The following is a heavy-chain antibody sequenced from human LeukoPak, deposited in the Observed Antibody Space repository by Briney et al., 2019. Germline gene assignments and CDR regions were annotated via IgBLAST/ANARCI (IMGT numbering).Heavy chain of an antibody. CDR3: ARLGRWEPLGDY. CDR1: GCSISSSSYY. Sequence: SETLSLTCTVSGCSISSSSYYWGWIRQPPGKGLEWIGSIYYSGSTYYNPSLKSRVTISVDTSKNQFSLKLSSVTAADTAVYYCARLGRWEPLGDYWGQGTLVTVSS. D-gene: IGHD1-26*01. CDR2: IYYSGST. J-gene: IGHJ4*02. V-gene: IGHV4-39*01.